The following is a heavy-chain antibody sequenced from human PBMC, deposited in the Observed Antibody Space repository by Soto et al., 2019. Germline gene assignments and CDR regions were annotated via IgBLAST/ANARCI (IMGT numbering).Heavy chain of an antibody. CDR2: INPSGGST. D-gene: IGHD5-18*01. CDR3: ARAGDTAMPADAFDI. V-gene: IGHV1-46*01. J-gene: IGHJ3*02. Sequence: ASVKVSCKASGNTFTSYYMHWVRQAPGQGLEWMGIINPSGGSTSYAQKFQGRVTMTRDTSTSTVYMELSSLRSEDTAVYYCARAGDTAMPADAFDIWGQGTMVTVSS. CDR1: GNTFTSYY.